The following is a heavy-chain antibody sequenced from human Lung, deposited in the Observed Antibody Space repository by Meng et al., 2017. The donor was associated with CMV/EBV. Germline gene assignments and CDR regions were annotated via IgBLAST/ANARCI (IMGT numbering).Heavy chain of an antibody. V-gene: IGHV3-66*02. J-gene: IGHJ6*02. CDR3: ARETKYYSFWSGYEDYYYYGMDV. CDR1: GFTVSSNY. CDR2: IYSGGST. D-gene: IGHD3-3*01. Sequence: GGSXRLXCAASGFTVSSNYMSWVRQAPGKGLEWVSVIYSGGSTYYADSVKGRFTISRDSSKNTLYLQMNSLRAEDTAVYYCARETKYYSFWSGYEDYYYYGMDVWXQGTTVTVSS.